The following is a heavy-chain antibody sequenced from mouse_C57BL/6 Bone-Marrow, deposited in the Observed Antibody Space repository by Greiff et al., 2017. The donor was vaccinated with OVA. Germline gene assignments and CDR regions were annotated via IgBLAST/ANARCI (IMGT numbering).Heavy chain of an antibody. CDR3: ARRYYGSRSWYFDV. V-gene: IGHV1-80*01. D-gene: IGHD1-1*01. CDR2: IYPGDGDN. CDR1: GYAFSSYW. Sequence: VQLQQSGAELVKPGASVKISCKASGYAFSSYWMNWVKQRPGKGLEWIGQIYPGDGDNNSNGKFKGKATLTADKSTSTAYMQLSSLTSEDSAVYFCARRYYGSRSWYFDVWGTGTTVTVSS. J-gene: IGHJ1*03.